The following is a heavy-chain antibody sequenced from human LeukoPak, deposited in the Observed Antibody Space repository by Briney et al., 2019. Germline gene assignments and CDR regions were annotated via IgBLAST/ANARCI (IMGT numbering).Heavy chain of an antibody. CDR1: GGSISSYY. D-gene: IGHD2-2*01. J-gene: IGHJ3*02. CDR3: ARVVVVVPAAIVYAFDI. CDR2: IYYSGST. V-gene: IGHV4-30-4*01. Sequence: PSETLSLTCTVSGGSISSYYWSWIRQPPGKGLEWIGYIYYSGSTYYNPSLKSRVTISVDTSKNQFSLKLSSVTAADTAVYYCARVVVVVPAAIVYAFDIWGQGTMVTVSS.